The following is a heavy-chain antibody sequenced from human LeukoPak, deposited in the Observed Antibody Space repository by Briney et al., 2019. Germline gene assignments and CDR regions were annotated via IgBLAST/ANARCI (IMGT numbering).Heavy chain of an antibody. CDR2: IYYSGST. D-gene: IGHD2-8*01. Sequence: SETLSLTCTVSGGSVSSGTYYWSWIRQPPGMGLEWIGYIYYSGSTNYNPSLKSRVTISVDTSKNQFSLKRSSVAAADTAVYYCARGPHCNNGVCYYFDAWGQGTLVTVSS. CDR3: ARGPHCNNGVCYYFDA. V-gene: IGHV4-61*01. CDR1: GGSVSSGTYY. J-gene: IGHJ4*02.